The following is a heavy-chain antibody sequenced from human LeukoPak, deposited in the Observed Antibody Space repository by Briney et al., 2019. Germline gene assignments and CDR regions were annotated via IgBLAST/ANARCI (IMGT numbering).Heavy chain of an antibody. J-gene: IGHJ4*02. Sequence: ASVKVSCKAPGYTFTGYYIHWVRQAPGQGLEWMGWINPNSGGTNYAQKFQGRVTMTRDTSISTAYMELSRLRSDDTAVYYCARAWVVPDAPGGEWGQGTLVTVSS. D-gene: IGHD2-2*01. CDR2: INPNSGGT. CDR1: GYTFTGYY. V-gene: IGHV1-2*02. CDR3: ARAWVVPDAPGGE.